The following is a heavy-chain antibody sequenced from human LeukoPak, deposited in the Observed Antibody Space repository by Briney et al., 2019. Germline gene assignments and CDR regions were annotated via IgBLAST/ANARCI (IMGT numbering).Heavy chain of an antibody. J-gene: IGHJ3*02. Sequence: GGSLRLSCAASGFTFSTYWMHWVRQAPGKGLVWVSRIKGDGTITTYADSVRGRFTISRDNAKNTLYLQMNSLRAEDTAVYYCTRGLRLLWFGGKAFDIWGQGTMVTVSS. CDR1: GFTFSTYW. CDR2: IKGDGTIT. V-gene: IGHV3-74*03. CDR3: TRGLRLLWFGGKAFDI. D-gene: IGHD3-10*01.